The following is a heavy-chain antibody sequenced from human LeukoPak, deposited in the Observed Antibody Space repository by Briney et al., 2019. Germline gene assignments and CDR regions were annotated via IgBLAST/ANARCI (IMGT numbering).Heavy chain of an antibody. CDR1: GFSLSTSGVA. Sequence: SGPTLVKPTQTLTLTCSFSGFSLSTSGVAVDWIRQPPGGALEWLAVTYWNDDERYSPSLKSRLTITRDTSKNQVVLTMTNMDPVDTATYYCAHGVVAAGNRHFDYWGQGTLVTVSS. CDR3: AHGVVAAGNRHFDY. CDR2: TYWNDDE. D-gene: IGHD6-25*01. V-gene: IGHV2-5*01. J-gene: IGHJ4*02.